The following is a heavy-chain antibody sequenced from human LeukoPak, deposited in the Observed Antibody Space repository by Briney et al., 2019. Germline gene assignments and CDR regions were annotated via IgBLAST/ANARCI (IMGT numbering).Heavy chain of an antibody. CDR2: MSYDGSNK. Sequence: GRSLGLSCAASGFTFSSYAMHWVRQAPGKGLEWVAVMSYDGSNKYYADSVKGRFTISRDNSKNTLYLQMNSLRAEDTAVYYCARDGYNSFDYWGQGTLVTVSS. J-gene: IGHJ4*02. CDR1: GFTFSSYA. CDR3: ARDGYNSFDY. V-gene: IGHV3-30-3*01. D-gene: IGHD5-24*01.